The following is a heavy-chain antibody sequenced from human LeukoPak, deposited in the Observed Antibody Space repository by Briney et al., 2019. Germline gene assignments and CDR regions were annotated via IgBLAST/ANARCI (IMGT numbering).Heavy chain of an antibody. CDR2: IRSSIYGGTP. V-gene: IGHV3-49*03. CDR1: GFTFREFA. D-gene: IGHD1-1*01. CDR3: SREWGNGNDLRPDS. J-gene: IGHJ4*02. Sequence: PGGSLRLSCTSSGFTFREFAVSWFRQAPGKGLEWLGFIRSSIYGGTPKAAASVKGRFIFSRDDSKGVAYLRMNSLKTDDTAVYYCSREWGNGNDLRPDSWGQGTLVTVSS.